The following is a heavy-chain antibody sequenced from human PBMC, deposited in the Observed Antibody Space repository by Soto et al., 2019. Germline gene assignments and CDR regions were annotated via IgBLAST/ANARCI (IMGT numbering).Heavy chain of an antibody. J-gene: IGHJ3*02. D-gene: IGHD3-22*01. V-gene: IGHV3-74*01. CDR1: GFTSSSYW. Sequence: EVQLVESGGGLVQPGGSLRLSCAASGFTSSSYWIHWVRQAPGKGLVWVSRISNDGSSTNYADSVKGRFTISIENAKNTVYLQMNSLRAEDTAVYYCARDTYYYDSSDHFSADAFDIWGQGTMFTVSS. CDR2: ISNDGSST. CDR3: ARDTYYYDSSDHFSADAFDI.